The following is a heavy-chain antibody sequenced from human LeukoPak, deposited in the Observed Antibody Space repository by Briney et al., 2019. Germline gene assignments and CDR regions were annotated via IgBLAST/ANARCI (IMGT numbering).Heavy chain of an antibody. J-gene: IGHJ4*02. CDR3: ARDRGSGSYPIDY. Sequence: GASVKVSCKASGYTFTGYYMHWVRQAPGQGLEWMGWISAYNGNTNYAQKLQGRVTMTTDTSTSTAYMELRSLRSDDTAVYYCARDRGSGSYPIDYWGQGTLVTVSS. D-gene: IGHD3-10*01. CDR1: GYTFTGYY. V-gene: IGHV1-18*04. CDR2: ISAYNGNT.